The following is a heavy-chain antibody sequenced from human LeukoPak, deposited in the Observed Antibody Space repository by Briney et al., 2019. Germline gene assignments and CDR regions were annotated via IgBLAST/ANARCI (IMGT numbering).Heavy chain of an antibody. V-gene: IGHV1-46*01. CDR1: GYTFTSYY. D-gene: IGHD1-14*01. J-gene: IGHJ4*02. Sequence: ASVKVSCEASGYTFTSYYMHWVRQAPGQGLEWVGIINPSGGSTRYAQNFQGRVTMTRDTSTSTVYMELSSLRSEDTAVFYCARDASYNRPAYYFDYWGQGTLVAVSS. CDR2: INPSGGST. CDR3: ARDASYNRPAYYFDY.